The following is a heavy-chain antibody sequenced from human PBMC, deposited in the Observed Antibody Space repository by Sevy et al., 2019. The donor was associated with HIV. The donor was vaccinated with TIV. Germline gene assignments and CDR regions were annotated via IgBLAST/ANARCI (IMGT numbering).Heavy chain of an antibody. D-gene: IGHD1-26*01. CDR3: AGENAWGRGYS. CDR1: GGSITSLY. J-gene: IGHJ4*02. Sequence: LLQPSETLSLTCTVSGGSITSLYWNWIRQPPGKGLEWIANIYYNGHINYNPSLKSRVTLSLDTSKNQFSLWLSSVTAAATAMYYCAGENAWGRGYSWGQGTLVTVSS. CDR2: IYYNGHI. V-gene: IGHV4-59*08.